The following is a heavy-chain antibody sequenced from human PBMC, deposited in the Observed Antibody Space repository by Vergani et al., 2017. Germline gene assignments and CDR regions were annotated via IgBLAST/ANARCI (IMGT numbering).Heavy chain of an antibody. CDR1: RFTFSTYW. J-gene: IGHJ5*02. V-gene: IGHV3-7*01. CDR3: ARKTFYYDNIKGWFGP. Sequence: EVQMVESGGGLVKPGGSLRLSCGASRFTFSTYWMSWVRQAPGKGLELVANIKQDGSEKDYVDSVKGRFTVSRDNAKNSLYLQMNSLRAEDTAVYYCARKTFYYDNIKGWFGPWGQGTLVTVSS. CDR2: IKQDGSEK. D-gene: IGHD3-16*01.